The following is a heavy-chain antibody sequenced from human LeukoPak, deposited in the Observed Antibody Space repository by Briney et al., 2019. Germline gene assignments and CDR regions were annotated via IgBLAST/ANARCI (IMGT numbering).Heavy chain of an antibody. J-gene: IGHJ5*02. V-gene: IGHV4-34*01. CDR2: INHSGST. D-gene: IGHD2-2*01. CDR1: GGSFSGYY. CDR3: ARVVVVPAAMWSYNWFDP. Sequence: SETLSLTCAVYGGSFSGYYWSWIRLPPGKGLEWIGEINHSGSTNYNPSLKSRVTISVDTSKNQFSLKLSSVTAADTAVYYCARVVVVPAAMWSYNWFDPWGQGTLVTVSS.